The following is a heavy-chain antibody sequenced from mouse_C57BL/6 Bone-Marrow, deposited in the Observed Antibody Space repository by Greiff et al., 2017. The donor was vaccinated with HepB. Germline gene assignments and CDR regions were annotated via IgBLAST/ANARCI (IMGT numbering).Heavy chain of an antibody. CDR3: ARDRFDY. CDR1: GYTFTSYW. CDR2: IDPSDSYT. J-gene: IGHJ3*01. V-gene: IGHV1-50*01. Sequence: QVQLQQPGAELVKPGASVKLSCKASGYTFTSYWMQWVKQRPGQGLEWIGEIDPSDSYTNYNQKFKGKATLTVDTSSSTAYMPLSSLTSEDSAVYYCARDRFDYWGQGTLVTVSA.